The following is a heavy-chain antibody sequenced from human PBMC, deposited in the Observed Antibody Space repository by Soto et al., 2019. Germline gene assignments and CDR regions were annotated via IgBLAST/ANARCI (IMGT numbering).Heavy chain of an antibody. CDR2: IYYSGST. CDR1: GGSISSYY. CDR3: ARDRGCSSTSCQGDIPEDSYYYYYGMDV. J-gene: IGHJ6*02. D-gene: IGHD2-2*01. Sequence: SETLSLTCTVSGGSISSYYWSWIRQPPGKGLEWIGYIYYSGSTNYNPSLKSRVTISVDTSKNQFSLKLSSVTAADTAVYYCARDRGCSSTSCQGDIPEDSYYYYYGMDVWGQGTTVTVSS. V-gene: IGHV4-59*01.